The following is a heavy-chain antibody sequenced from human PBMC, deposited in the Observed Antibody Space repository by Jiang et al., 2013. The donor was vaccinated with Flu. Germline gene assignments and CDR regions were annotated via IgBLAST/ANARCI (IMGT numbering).Heavy chain of an antibody. V-gene: IGHV3-30*18. CDR3: AKDLEGSYSTMIWGFDY. J-gene: IGHJ4*02. D-gene: IGHD1-26*01. CDR2: ISYDGSNK. Sequence: RLSCAASGFTFSSYGMHWVRQAPGKGLEWVAVISYDGSNKYYADSVKGRFTISRDNSKNTLYLQMNSLRAEDTAVYYCAKDLEGSYSTMIWGFDYWGQGTLVTVSS. CDR1: GFTFSSYG.